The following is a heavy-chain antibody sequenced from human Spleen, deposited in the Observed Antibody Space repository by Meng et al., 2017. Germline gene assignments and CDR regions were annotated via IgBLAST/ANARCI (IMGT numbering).Heavy chain of an antibody. D-gene: IGHD5-18*01. CDR3: AKVLSGYSYARFDY. J-gene: IGHJ4*01. CDR1: GFTFSIYA. Sequence: GESLKISCAASGFTFSIYAMSWVRQAPGKGLEWVSAISGSGGSTYYADSVKGRFTLSRDNFKNTLFLQMNSLRADDTAVYYCAKVLSGYSYARFDYWGHGTLVTVSS. V-gene: IGHV3-23*01. CDR2: ISGSGGST.